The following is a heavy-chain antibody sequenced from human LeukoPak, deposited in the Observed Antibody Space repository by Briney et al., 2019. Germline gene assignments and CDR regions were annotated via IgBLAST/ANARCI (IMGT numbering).Heavy chain of an antibody. CDR2: IYYSGRT. D-gene: IGHD2/OR15-2a*01. V-gene: IGHV4-59*01. J-gene: IGHJ4*02. Sequence: PSETLSLTRTVSGGSISSYYWSWIRQPPGKGLEGTGYIYYSGRTNYNPSLKSRVTISVDTSKTQFSLKLSSVTAADTAVYYCARGPNRYYFDYCGQGTLVTVSS. CDR3: ARGPNRYYFDY. CDR1: GGSISSYY.